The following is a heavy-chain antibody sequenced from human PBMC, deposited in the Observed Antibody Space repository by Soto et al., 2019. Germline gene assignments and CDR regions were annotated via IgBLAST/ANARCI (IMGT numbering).Heavy chain of an antibody. CDR2: ISYDGSNK. D-gene: IGHD6-13*01. J-gene: IGHJ4*02. CDR3: ARDLGSSYDY. Sequence: QVQLVESGGGVVQPGRSLRLSCAASGFTFSSYAMHWVRQAPGKGLEWVAVISYDGSNKYYADSVKGRFTISRDNSKSTLYLQMNSLRAEDTAVYYCARDLGSSYDYWGQGTLVTVSS. V-gene: IGHV3-30-3*01. CDR1: GFTFSSYA.